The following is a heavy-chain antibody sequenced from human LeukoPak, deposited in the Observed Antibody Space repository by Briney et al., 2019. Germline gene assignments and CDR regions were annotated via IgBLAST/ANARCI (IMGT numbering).Heavy chain of an antibody. CDR3: AAEDGGSNWFDP. CDR1: GGSISSYY. D-gene: IGHD3-16*01. V-gene: IGHV4-59*01. CDR2: VHYSGST. J-gene: IGHJ5*02. Sequence: SETLSLTCTVSGGSISSYYWSWIRQPPGKGLEWIAYVHYSGSTNYNPSLKSRVTISLDTSKNQFSLKLSSVTTADTAVYYCAAEDGGSNWFDPWGQGTLVTVSS.